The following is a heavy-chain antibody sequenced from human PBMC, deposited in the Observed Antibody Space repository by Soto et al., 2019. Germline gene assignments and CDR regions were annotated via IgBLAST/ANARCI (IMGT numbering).Heavy chain of an antibody. CDR3: ARELTLYGVALDY. V-gene: IGHV3-30-3*01. CDR2: ISHEGTKE. Sequence: QVQLEESGGGVVQPGGSLRLSCSASGFTFNIYTMHWVRQAPGKGLEWVAVISHEGTKENYVSSVRGRFTISRDNSKDTLSLQMNSLTIEDTAVYYCARELTLYGVALDYWGQGTPVTVSS. J-gene: IGHJ4*02. D-gene: IGHD3-3*01. CDR1: GFTFNIYT.